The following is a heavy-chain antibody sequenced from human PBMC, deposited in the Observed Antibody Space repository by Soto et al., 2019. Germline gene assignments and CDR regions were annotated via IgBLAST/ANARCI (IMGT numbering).Heavy chain of an antibody. Sequence: GGSLRLSCAASGFTFSSYGMHWVRQAPGKGLEWVAVISYDGSNKYYADSVKGRFTISRDNSKNTLYLQMNSLRAEDTAVYYCAKDRDTMIVVVTRGLAYWGQGTLVTVSS. CDR1: GFTFSSYG. V-gene: IGHV3-30*18. D-gene: IGHD3-22*01. J-gene: IGHJ4*02. CDR2: ISYDGSNK. CDR3: AKDRDTMIVVVTRGLAY.